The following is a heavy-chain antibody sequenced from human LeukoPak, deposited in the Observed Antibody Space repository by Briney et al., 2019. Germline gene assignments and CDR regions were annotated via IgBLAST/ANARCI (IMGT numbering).Heavy chain of an antibody. CDR3: ARVKIVVVPAATLDYYYYMDV. D-gene: IGHD2-2*01. Sequence: GGSLRLSCAASGFTFSSYGMHWVRQAPGKGLEWVAVISYDGSNKYYADSVKGRFTISRNNSKNTLYLQMNSLRAEDTAVYYCARVKIVVVPAATLDYYYYMDVWGKGTTVTVSS. CDR1: GFTFSSYG. J-gene: IGHJ6*03. CDR2: ISYDGSNK. V-gene: IGHV3-30*03.